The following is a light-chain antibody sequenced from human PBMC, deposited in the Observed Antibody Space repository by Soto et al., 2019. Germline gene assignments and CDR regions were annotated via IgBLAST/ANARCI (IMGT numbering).Light chain of an antibody. CDR2: AAT. Sequence: AIQMAQSPSSLSASVGDRVTITCRASQGIGNDVGWYQQKPGKAPKLLIYAATTLQSGVPSRFSGPRSGTDITLTISSLQPEDFATYYCLQDHNYPLTFGGGTKVEIK. CDR1: QGIGND. V-gene: IGKV1-6*02. J-gene: IGKJ4*01. CDR3: LQDHNYPLT.